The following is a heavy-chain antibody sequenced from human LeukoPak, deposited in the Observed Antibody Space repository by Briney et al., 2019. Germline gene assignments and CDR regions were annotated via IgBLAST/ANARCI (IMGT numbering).Heavy chain of an antibody. Sequence: GGSLRLSCAASGFSLSNYWMTWVRQAPGKGRGWVANIKQDGSEKNYVDSVTGRFTISRDNAKNSLILQMNSLRDEDTAVYYCARGVWAPFDSWGQGTLVSVSS. CDR3: ARGVWAPFDS. D-gene: IGHD7-27*01. CDR2: IKQDGSEK. J-gene: IGHJ4*02. V-gene: IGHV3-7*01. CDR1: GFSLSNYW.